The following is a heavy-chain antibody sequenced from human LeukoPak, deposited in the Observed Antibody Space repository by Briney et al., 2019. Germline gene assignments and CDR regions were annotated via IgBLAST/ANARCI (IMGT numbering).Heavy chain of an antibody. V-gene: IGHV3-30-3*01. CDR3: ARVSLPEVIVVVITSGAFDI. D-gene: IGHD3-22*01. J-gene: IGHJ3*02. Sequence: GGSLRLSCAASGFTFSSYAMHWVRQAPGKGLEWVAVISYDGSNKYYADTVKGRFTISRDNSKNTLYLQMNSLRAEDTAVYYCARVSLPEVIVVVITSGAFDIWGQGTMVTVSS. CDR1: GFTFSSYA. CDR2: ISYDGSNK.